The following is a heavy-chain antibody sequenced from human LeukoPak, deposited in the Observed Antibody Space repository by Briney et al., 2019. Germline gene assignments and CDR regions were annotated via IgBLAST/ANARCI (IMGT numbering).Heavy chain of an antibody. J-gene: IGHJ4*02. CDR3: ARGRGADYGGNSGYFDY. CDR2: IWYDGSNK. CDR1: GFTFSGFG. Sequence: GGSLRLSCAASGFTFSGFGMHWVRQVPGKGLEWVAVIWYDGSNKYYADSVKGRFTIFRDNPKNTLYVQVNSLRAEDTAVYYCARGRGADYGGNSGYFDYWGQGTLVTVSS. D-gene: IGHD4-23*01. V-gene: IGHV3-33*01.